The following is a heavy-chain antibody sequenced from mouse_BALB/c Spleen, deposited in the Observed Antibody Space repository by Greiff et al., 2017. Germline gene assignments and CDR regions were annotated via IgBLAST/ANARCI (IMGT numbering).Heavy chain of an antibody. Sequence: VHVKQSGPELVKPGASVKVSCTASGYSFTDYNMYWVQQSHGKSLEWIGYIDPYNGGTSYNQKFKGKATLTVDKSSSTAFMHLNSLTSEDSAVYYCATHYYGSSYWYFDVWGAGTTVTVSS. CDR3: ATHYYGSSYWYFDV. J-gene: IGHJ1*01. D-gene: IGHD1-1*01. CDR2: IDPYNGGT. CDR1: GYSFTDYN. V-gene: IGHV1S135*01.